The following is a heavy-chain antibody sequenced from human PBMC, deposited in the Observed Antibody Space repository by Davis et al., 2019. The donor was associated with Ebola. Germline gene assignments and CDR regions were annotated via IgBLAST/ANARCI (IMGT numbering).Heavy chain of an antibody. V-gene: IGHV1-18*01. CDR2: ISAYNGNT. Sequence: ASVKVSCKASGGTFSSYAISWVRQAPGQGFEWMGWISAYNGNTNYAQKLQGRVTMTTDTSTSTAYMELRSLRSDDTAVYYCARARPSIAAAGYYFDYRGQGTLVTDSS. J-gene: IGHJ4*02. CDR3: ARARPSIAAAGYYFDY. D-gene: IGHD6-13*01. CDR1: GGTFSSYA.